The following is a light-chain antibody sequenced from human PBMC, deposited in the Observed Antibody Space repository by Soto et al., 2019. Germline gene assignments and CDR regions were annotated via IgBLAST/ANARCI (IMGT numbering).Light chain of an antibody. CDR1: QSISNH. CDR3: QQSHSAPLT. Sequence: DVRMTQFPSSVSASVGDRVIITCQAGQSISNHLNWYQQKPGKGPKLLIYGASALGSEVPTRFSGSGSGTEFTLTISSLQPEDLGTYYCQQSHSAPLTFAGGTKVEIK. CDR2: GAS. J-gene: IGKJ4*01. V-gene: IGKV1-39*01.